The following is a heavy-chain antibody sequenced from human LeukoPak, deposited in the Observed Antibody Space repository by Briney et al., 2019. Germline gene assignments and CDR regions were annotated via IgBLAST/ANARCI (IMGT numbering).Heavy chain of an antibody. CDR2: INHSGST. J-gene: IGHJ5*02. V-gene: IGHV4-34*01. CDR3: ARGGVTTLVWFDP. Sequence: SETLSLTCAVYGGSFSGYYWSWIRQPPGKGLEWIGEINHSGSTNYNPSLKSRVTIPVDTSKNQFSLKLSSVTAADTAVYYCARGGVTTLVWFDPWGQGTLVTVSS. CDR1: GGSFSGYY. D-gene: IGHD4-11*01.